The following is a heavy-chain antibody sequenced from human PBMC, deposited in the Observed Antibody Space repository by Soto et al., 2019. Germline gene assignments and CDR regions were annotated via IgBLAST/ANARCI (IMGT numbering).Heavy chain of an antibody. CDR1: GGTFSSYT. D-gene: IGHD2-15*01. Sequence: QVQLVQSGAEVKKPGSSVKVSCKASGGTFSSYTISWVRQAPGQGLEWMGRIIPILGIANYAQKFQGRVTITEDKSTSTAYMELSSLRSEDTAVYYCARDRGYCSGGSCYHGGFDPWGQGTLVTVSS. CDR2: IIPILGIA. J-gene: IGHJ5*02. CDR3: ARDRGYCSGGSCYHGGFDP. V-gene: IGHV1-69*08.